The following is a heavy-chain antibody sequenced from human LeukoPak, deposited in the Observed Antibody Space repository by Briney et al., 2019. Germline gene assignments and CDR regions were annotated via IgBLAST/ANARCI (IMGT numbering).Heavy chain of an antibody. J-gene: IGHJ5*02. CDR2: IYYSGST. V-gene: IGHV4-59*08. CDR1: GGSISSYY. CDR3: ARHASLWFGELFLYWFDP. D-gene: IGHD3-10*01. Sequence: SETLSLTCTVSGGSISSYYWSWIRQPPGKGLEWIGYIYYSGSTNYNPSFKSRVTISVDTSKNQFSLKLSSVTAADTAVYYCARHASLWFGELFLYWFDPWGQGTLVTVSS.